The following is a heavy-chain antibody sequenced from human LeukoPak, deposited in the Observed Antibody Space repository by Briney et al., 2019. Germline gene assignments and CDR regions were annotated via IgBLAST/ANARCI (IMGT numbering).Heavy chain of an antibody. CDR3: ARGFQEYCSGGSCYYAFDI. V-gene: IGHV1-69*13. CDR1: GGTFSSYA. D-gene: IGHD2-15*01. Sequence: ASVKVSCKASGGTFSSYAISWVRQAPGQGLEWMGGIIPIFGTANYAQKFQGRVTITADESTSTAYMELSSLRSEDTAVYYCARGFQEYCSGGSCYYAFDIWGQGTMVTVSS. J-gene: IGHJ3*02. CDR2: IIPIFGTA.